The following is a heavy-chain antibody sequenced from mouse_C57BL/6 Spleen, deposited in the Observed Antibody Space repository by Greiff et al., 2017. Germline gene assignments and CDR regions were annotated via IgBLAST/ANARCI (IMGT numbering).Heavy chain of an antibody. V-gene: IGHV1-82*01. Sequence: QVQLQQSGPELVKPGASVKISCKASGYAFSSSWMNWVKQRPGKGLEWIGRIYPGDGDTNYNGKFKGKATLTADKSSRTAYMQLSSLTSEDSAVYFCEGYSNYWYFDVWGTGTTVTVSS. CDR3: EGYSNYWYFDV. CDR2: IYPGDGDT. J-gene: IGHJ1*03. CDR1: GYAFSSSW. D-gene: IGHD2-5*01.